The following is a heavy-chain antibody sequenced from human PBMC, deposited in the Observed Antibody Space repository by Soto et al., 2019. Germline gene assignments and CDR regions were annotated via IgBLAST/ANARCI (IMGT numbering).Heavy chain of an antibody. CDR2: IYYSGST. D-gene: IGHD3-10*01. J-gene: IGHJ5*02. Sequence: SETLSLTCTVSVGSISSGGYYWSWIRQHPGKGLEWIGYIYYSGSTYYNPSLKSRVTISVDTSKNQFSLKLSSVTAADTAVYYCARDRREVRGVITRSPNWFDPWGQGTLVTVSS. CDR1: VGSISSGGYY. V-gene: IGHV4-31*03. CDR3: ARDRREVRGVITRSPNWFDP.